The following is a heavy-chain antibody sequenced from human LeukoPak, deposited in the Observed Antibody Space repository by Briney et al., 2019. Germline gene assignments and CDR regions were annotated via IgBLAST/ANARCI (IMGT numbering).Heavy chain of an antibody. CDR2: INHSGST. J-gene: IGHJ5*01. V-gene: IGHV4-34*01. CDR1: GVSFSGYY. D-gene: IGHD2-2*01. CDR3: AGDVVVPAAVDWFDS. Sequence: SETLSLTCAVYGVSFSGYYWSWIRQPPGKGLEWIGEINHSGSTNYNPSLKSRVTISVDTSKNQFSLKLSSVTAADTAVYYCAGDVVVPAAVDWFDSWGQGTLVTVSS.